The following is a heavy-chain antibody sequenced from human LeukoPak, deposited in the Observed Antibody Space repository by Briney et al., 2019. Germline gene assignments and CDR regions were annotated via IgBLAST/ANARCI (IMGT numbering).Heavy chain of an antibody. CDR3: ATVVVVAEEYFQH. V-gene: IGHV1-69*13. D-gene: IGHD2-15*01. CDR2: IIPIFGTA. Sequence: SVKVSCKASGGTFSSYAISWVRQAPGQGLEWMGGIIPIFGTANYAQKFQGRVTITADESTSTANMELSSLRSEDTAVYYCATVVVVAEEYFQHWGQGTLVTVSS. J-gene: IGHJ1*01. CDR1: GGTFSSYA.